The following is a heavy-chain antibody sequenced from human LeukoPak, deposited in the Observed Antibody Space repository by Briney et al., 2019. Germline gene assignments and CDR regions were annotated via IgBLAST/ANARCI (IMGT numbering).Heavy chain of an antibody. V-gene: IGHV4-28*01. D-gene: IGHD3-22*01. Sequence: PSDTLSLTCAVSGYSISSSNWWGWIRQPPGKRMEWIGYIYYSGSTYYNPSLKSRVTMSVDTSKNQFSLKLSSVTAVDTAVYYCARTYYYDSSGYYFPGAFDIWGQGTMVTVSS. CDR1: GYSISSSNW. CDR3: ARTYYYDSSGYYFPGAFDI. CDR2: IYYSGST. J-gene: IGHJ3*02.